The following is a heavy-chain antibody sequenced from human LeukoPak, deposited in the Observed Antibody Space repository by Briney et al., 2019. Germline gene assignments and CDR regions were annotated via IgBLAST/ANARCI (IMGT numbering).Heavy chain of an antibody. CDR2: INHSGST. D-gene: IGHD3-10*01. Sequence: SETLSLTCAVYGWSFSGYYWSWIRHPPRKGQEWSGEINHSGSTNYNPSLKSRVTISLDTSKNQFSLKLSSVTAADTAVYYCARRYYGSGGYYMYWGQGTLVTVSS. CDR1: GWSFSGYY. CDR3: ARRYYGSGGYYMY. V-gene: IGHV4-34*01. J-gene: IGHJ4*02.